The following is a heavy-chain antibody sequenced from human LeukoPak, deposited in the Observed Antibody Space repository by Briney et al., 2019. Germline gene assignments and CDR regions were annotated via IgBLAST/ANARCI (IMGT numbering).Heavy chain of an antibody. Sequence: ASVKVSCKASGYTFNNYGVSWVRQAPGQGLEWVGWISAYNGKTNHAQEFQGRITLTIDTSTSTAYMELRSLRSDDTAIYYCARDLGGFGYYFDYGGQGTLVTVSS. V-gene: IGHV1-18*01. D-gene: IGHD3-10*01. J-gene: IGHJ4*02. CDR2: ISAYNGKT. CDR3: ARDLGGFGYYFDY. CDR1: GYTFNNYG.